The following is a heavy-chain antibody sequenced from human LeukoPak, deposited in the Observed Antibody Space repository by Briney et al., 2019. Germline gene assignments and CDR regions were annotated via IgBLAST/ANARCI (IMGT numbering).Heavy chain of an antibody. D-gene: IGHD3-3*02. CDR2: INWNSKRV. J-gene: IGHJ6*02. V-gene: IGHV3-9*02. CDR1: GFSSTDYA. CDR3: TKDILPGGADV. Sequence: GGSLRLSCAASGFSSTDYAMHWVRQVPGKGLEWVSGINWNSKRVDYADAVKGRFTVSTDNAKNSLYLQMNSLRVEDTALYFCTKDILPGGADVWGQGTTVTVSS.